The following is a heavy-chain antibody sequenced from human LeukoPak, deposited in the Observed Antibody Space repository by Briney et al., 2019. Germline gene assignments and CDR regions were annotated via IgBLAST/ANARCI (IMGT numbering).Heavy chain of an antibody. CDR2: IYYSGST. Sequence: KPSETLSLTCTVSGGSIGSFYWSWVRQPPGKGLEWIGYIYYSGSTNYNPSLKSRVTISVDTSKNQFSLKLSSVTAADTAVYYCARDGVRYFDGRGFDPWGQGTLVTVSS. J-gene: IGHJ5*02. V-gene: IGHV4-59*01. D-gene: IGHD3-9*01. CDR3: ARDGVRYFDGRGFDP. CDR1: GGSIGSFY.